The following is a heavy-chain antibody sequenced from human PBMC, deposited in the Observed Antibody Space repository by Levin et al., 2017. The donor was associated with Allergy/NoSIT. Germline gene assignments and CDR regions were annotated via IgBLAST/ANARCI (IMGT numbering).Heavy chain of an antibody. CDR1: GGSFSGYY. V-gene: IGHV4-34*01. D-gene: IGHD3-10*01. CDR3: ARAPRITMVRGVYDY. Sequence: GSLRLSCAVYGGSFSGYYWSWNRQPPGKGLEWIGEINHSGSTNYNPSLKSRVTISVDTSKNQFSLKLSSVTAADTAVYYCARAPRITMVRGVYDYWGQGTLVTVSS. J-gene: IGHJ4*02. CDR2: INHSGST.